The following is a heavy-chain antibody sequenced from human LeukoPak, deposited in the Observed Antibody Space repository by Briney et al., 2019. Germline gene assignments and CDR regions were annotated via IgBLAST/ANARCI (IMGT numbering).Heavy chain of an antibody. D-gene: IGHD1-26*01. CDR1: GFTFSSYA. J-gene: IGHJ3*02. CDR2: ISSDGNTK. CDR3: ARRRIVGSTDDAFDI. Sequence: GRSLRLSCAASGFTFSSYAMHWVRQAPGKGLEWAAVISSDGNTKYNADSVKGRFTISRDNSNNTLYLQMNSLRADDTAIYYCARRRIVGSTDDAFDIWGQGTMVTLSS. V-gene: IGHV3-30-3*01.